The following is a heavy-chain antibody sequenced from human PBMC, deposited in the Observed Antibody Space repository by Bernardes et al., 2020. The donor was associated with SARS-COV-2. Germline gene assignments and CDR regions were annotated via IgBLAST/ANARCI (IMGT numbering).Heavy chain of an antibody. J-gene: IGHJ5*02. D-gene: IGHD3-22*01. CDR3: ARVGPSSGYYYSVYFDP. CDR1: GGSVSSGSYY. V-gene: IGHV4-61*01. CDR2: IYYSGST. Sequence: SETLSLTCTVSGGSVSSGSYYWSWIRQPPGKGLEWIGYIYYSGSTNYNPSLKSRVTISVDTSKNQFSLKLSSVTAADTAVYYCARVGPSSGYYYSVYFDPWGQGTLVTVSS.